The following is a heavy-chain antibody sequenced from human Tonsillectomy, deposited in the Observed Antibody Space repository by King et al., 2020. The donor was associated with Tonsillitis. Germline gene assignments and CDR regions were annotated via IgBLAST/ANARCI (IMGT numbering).Heavy chain of an antibody. J-gene: IGHJ4*02. Sequence: VQLVESGGGVVQPGRSLRLSCTASGFTFRSYGMHWVRQAPGKGLEGVAVLWEDGSSKDYVESVKGRFTIARDNSKNTLLLQMNSWGAEDTAVDYRTGELGNYCDSSGYPEYFDYGGQGTRVTVSS. CDR2: LWEDGSSK. CDR1: GFTFRSYG. D-gene: IGHD3-22*01. V-gene: IGHV3-33*01. CDR3: TGELGNYCDSSGYPEYFDY.